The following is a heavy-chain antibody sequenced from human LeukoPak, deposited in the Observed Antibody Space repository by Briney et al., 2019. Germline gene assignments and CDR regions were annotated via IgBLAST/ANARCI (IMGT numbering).Heavy chain of an antibody. CDR2: ISSSGSTI. V-gene: IGHV3-11*04. CDR3: ARDRSRHYYASGSYGTGSDY. Sequence: PGGSLRLSCAASGFTFSDYYVSWIRQAPGKGLEWVSYISSSGSTIYYADSVKGRFTISRDNAKNSLYLQMNSLRAEDTAVYYGARDRSRHYYASGSYGTGSDYWGQGTLVTVSS. J-gene: IGHJ4*02. D-gene: IGHD3-10*01. CDR1: GFTFSDYY.